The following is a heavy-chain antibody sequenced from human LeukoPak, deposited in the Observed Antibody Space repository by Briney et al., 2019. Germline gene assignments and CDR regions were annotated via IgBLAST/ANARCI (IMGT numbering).Heavy chain of an antibody. D-gene: IGHD6-6*01. J-gene: IGHJ4*02. CDR2: IYYSGST. CDR1: GGSISNYY. Sequence: SETLSLTCTVSGGSISNYYWNWIRQPPGKGLEWIGYIYYSGSTNYNPSLKSRVTISVDTSKNQFSLKLTSVTAADTAVYYCARCPYSSSTLFDYWGQRTLVTVSS. CDR3: ARCPYSSSTLFDY. V-gene: IGHV4-59*01.